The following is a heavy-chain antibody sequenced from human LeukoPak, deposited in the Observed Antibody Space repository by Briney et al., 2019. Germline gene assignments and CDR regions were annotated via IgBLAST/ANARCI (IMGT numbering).Heavy chain of an antibody. D-gene: IGHD5-12*01. Sequence: ASVKVSCKASGYTFTGYYMHWVRQAPGQGLEWMGRINPNSGGTNYAQKFQGRVTMTRDTSISTAYMELSRLRSDDTAVYYCARSGVVDATSRYMDVWGKGTTVTVSS. V-gene: IGHV1-2*06. CDR2: INPNSGGT. J-gene: IGHJ6*03. CDR3: ARSGVVDATSRYMDV. CDR1: GYTFTGYY.